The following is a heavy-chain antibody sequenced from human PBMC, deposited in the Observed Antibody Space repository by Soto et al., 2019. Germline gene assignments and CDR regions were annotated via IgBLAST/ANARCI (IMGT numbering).Heavy chain of an antibody. Sequence: GSLRLSCAASGFTFSSYEMNWVRQAPGKGLEWVSYISSSGSTIYYADSVKGRFTISRDNAKNSLYLQMNSLRAEDTAVYYCARPILTNDAFDIWGQGTMVTVSS. V-gene: IGHV3-48*03. CDR2: ISSSGSTI. D-gene: IGHD4-4*01. CDR1: GFTFSSYE. J-gene: IGHJ3*02. CDR3: ARPILTNDAFDI.